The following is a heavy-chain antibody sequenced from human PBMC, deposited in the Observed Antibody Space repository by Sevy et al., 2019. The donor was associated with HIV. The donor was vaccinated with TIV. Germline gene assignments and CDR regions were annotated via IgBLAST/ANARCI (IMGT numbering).Heavy chain of an antibody. CDR1: EFTFNYAW. D-gene: IGHD3-22*01. Sequence: GGSLRLSCAASEFTFNYAWMNWVRQAPGKGLEWVGRVKSKTDGATTDYAAPVKGRFAISRDDSKNTLYLQMNSLRAEDTAVYYCAKAVYASKVVVTNGFDYWGQGTLVTVSS. CDR2: VKSKTDGATT. V-gene: IGHV3-15*01. CDR3: AKAVYASKVVVTNGFDY. J-gene: IGHJ4*02.